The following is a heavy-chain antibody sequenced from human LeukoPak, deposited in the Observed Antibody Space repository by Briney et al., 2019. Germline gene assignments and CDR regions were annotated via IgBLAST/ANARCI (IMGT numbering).Heavy chain of an antibody. J-gene: IGHJ6*02. D-gene: IGHD6-13*01. CDR2: INSGGSST. CDR1: GFTFSSHW. V-gene: IGHV3-74*01. CDR3: ASDRSSSWYPNYYGMDV. Sequence: GGSLRLSCAASGFTFSSHWMHWVRQAPGKGLVWVSRINSGGSSTSYADSVKGRFTISRDNAKNTLYLQMNSLRAEDTAVYYCASDRSSSWYPNYYGMDVWGQGTTVTVSS.